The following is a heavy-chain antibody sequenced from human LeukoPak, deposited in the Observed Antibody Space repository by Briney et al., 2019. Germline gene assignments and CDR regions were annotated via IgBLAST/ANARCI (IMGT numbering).Heavy chain of an antibody. CDR3: ASPPVPQAAAITPGYFYYYMDV. J-gene: IGHJ6*03. Sequence: ASVKVSCKASGYTFTTYGLSWVRQAPGQGLEWMGGIIPIFGTANYAQKFQGRVTITADKSSTTVYMELSSLRSEDTAVYYCASPPVPQAAAITPGYFYYYMDVWGKGTTVTVSS. V-gene: IGHV1-69*06. CDR2: IIPIFGTA. D-gene: IGHD6-13*01. CDR1: GYTFTTYG.